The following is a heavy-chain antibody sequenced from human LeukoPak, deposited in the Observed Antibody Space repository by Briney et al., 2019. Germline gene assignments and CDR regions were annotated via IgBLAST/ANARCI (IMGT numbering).Heavy chain of an antibody. CDR1: GGTFSSYA. J-gene: IGHJ6*03. Sequence: AASVKVSCKASGGTFSSYAISWVRQAPGQGLEWMGGIIPIFGTANYAQKFQGRVTITTDESTSTAYMELSSRRSEDTAVYYCARNIYGDYPSPYYYYMDVWGKGTTVTVSS. CDR2: IIPIFGTA. V-gene: IGHV1-69*05. D-gene: IGHD4-17*01. CDR3: ARNIYGDYPSPYYYYMDV.